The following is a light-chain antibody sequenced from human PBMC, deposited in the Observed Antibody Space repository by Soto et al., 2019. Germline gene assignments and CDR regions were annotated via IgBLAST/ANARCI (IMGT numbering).Light chain of an antibody. Sequence: DIQMTQSPSSLPASVGDRVTITCRASQSISTNLNWYQQKPVKAPKVLIYGASSLRSGVPSRFSGSGSGTDFTLTINSLQPEDFATYFCQQSYILPRTFGGGTRVEI. CDR1: QSISTN. V-gene: IGKV1-39*01. CDR3: QQSYILPRT. CDR2: GAS. J-gene: IGKJ4*01.